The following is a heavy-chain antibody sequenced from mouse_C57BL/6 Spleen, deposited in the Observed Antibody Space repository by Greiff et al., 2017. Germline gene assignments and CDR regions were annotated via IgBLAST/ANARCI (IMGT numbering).Heavy chain of an antibody. Sequence: VQLKESGGGLVKPGGSLKLSCAASGFTFSSYAMSWVRQTPEKRLEWVATISDGGSYTYYPDNVKGRFTISRDNAKNNLYLQMSHLKSEDTAMYYCARDRGDYPYYAMDYWGQGTSVTVSS. D-gene: IGHD2-4*01. V-gene: IGHV5-4*01. CDR2: ISDGGSYT. J-gene: IGHJ4*01. CDR3: ARDRGDYPYYAMDY. CDR1: GFTFSSYA.